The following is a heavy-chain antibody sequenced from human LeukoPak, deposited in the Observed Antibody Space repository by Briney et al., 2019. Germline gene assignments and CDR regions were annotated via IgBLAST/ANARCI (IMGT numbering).Heavy chain of an antibody. CDR3: ARGLRAYYYYGMDV. J-gene: IGHJ6*02. CDR2: TSSNGGST. CDR1: GFTFSNYA. D-gene: IGHD3-3*01. Sequence: GGSLRLSCAASGFTFSNYAMHWVRQAPGGGLEYVSATSSNGGSTYYADSVKGRFTISRDNSKNTLFLQMGSLRVEDMAVYYCARGLRAYYYYGMDVWGQGTTVTVSS. V-gene: IGHV3-64*02.